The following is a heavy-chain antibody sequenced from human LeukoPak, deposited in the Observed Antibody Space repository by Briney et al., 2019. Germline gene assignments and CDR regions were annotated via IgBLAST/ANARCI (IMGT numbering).Heavy chain of an antibody. D-gene: IGHD5-12*01. CDR3: ATDSPTKAGYYGMDV. Sequence: ASVKVSCKASGYTFTSYGISWVRQAPGQGLEWMGWISAYNGNTNYAQKLQGRVTMTTDTSTSTAYMELSSLRSEDTAVYYCATDSPTKAGYYGMDVWGQGTTVTVSS. J-gene: IGHJ6*02. V-gene: IGHV1-18*01. CDR2: ISAYNGNT. CDR1: GYTFTSYG.